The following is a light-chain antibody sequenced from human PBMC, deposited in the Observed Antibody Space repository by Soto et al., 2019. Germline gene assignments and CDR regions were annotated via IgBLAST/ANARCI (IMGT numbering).Light chain of an antibody. CDR1: QNMATN. Sequence: IVMTQSPVTLSMSPGDRATLSCRASQNMATNVAWYQQKPGQAPRLLIYGASIRATGVPARFRGSGSGTEFTLTIDSLRSEDFAVFYCHQATSGLRTFGRGTRVEV. CDR3: HQATSGLRT. CDR2: GAS. J-gene: IGKJ1*01. V-gene: IGKV3-15*01.